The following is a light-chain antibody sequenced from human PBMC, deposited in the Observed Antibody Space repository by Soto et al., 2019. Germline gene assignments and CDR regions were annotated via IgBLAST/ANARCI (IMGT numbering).Light chain of an antibody. CDR1: QSVSSY. CDR2: DAS. V-gene: IGKV3-11*01. Sequence: EIVLTQSPATLSLSPGERATLSCRASQSVSSYLAWFQQKPGQAPRLLIYDASNRATGIPARFSGSGSGTDFTLTISSLEPEDFAVYYCQQRTIWPLTFGGGTKLEIK. CDR3: QQRTIWPLT. J-gene: IGKJ4*01.